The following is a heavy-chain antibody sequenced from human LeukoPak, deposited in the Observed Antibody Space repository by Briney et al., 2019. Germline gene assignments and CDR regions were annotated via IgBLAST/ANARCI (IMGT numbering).Heavy chain of an antibody. V-gene: IGHV4-31*03. Sequence: SETLSLTCTVSGAYISDDYYYWSWIRQPPGKGLEWIGSIYVTENTYYNPSLKSRLTISVDTSKNQFSLRMNSATAADTAVYYCARVFLGYCASTCSALHFDPWGQGTLVTVSS. CDR2: IYVTENT. J-gene: IGHJ5*02. CDR1: GAYISDDYYY. D-gene: IGHD2-8*01. CDR3: ARVFLGYCASTCSALHFDP.